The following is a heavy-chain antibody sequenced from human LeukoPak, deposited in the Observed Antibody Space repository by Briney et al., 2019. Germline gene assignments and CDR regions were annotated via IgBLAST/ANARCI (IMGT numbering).Heavy chain of an antibody. V-gene: IGHV3-23*01. CDR1: GFTFSSYA. D-gene: IGHD6-19*01. CDR2: LSGSGRTT. Sequence: HAGGSLRLSCAASGFTFSSYAMNWVRQAPGKGLEWVSSLSGSGRTTYYADSVKGRFTISRDNSKNTVFLQMDSLSAEDTALYYCAKDRSSVWWHDFDSWGQRTLVTVSS. J-gene: IGHJ4*02. CDR3: AKDRSSVWWHDFDS.